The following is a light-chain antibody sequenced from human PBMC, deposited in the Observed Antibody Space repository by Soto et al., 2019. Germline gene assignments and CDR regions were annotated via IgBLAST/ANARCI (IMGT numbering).Light chain of an antibody. CDR1: SSDVGGYNF. CDR2: DVT. CDR3: SSYAGSSIPAA. Sequence: QSVLTQPHSASGSPGQSVTISCTGASSDVGGYNFVSWYQHHPGKAPRLMIYDVTQRPSGVPDRFSGSKSGNTASLTVSGLQVDDEAYYYCSSYAGSSIPAAFGGGTKLTVL. J-gene: IGLJ3*02. V-gene: IGLV2-8*01.